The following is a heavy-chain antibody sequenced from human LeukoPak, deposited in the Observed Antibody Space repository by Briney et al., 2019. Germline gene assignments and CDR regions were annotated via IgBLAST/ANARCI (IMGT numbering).Heavy chain of an antibody. CDR1: GGSISGSSYY. CDR2: IYYSGST. D-gene: IGHD6-13*01. V-gene: IGHV4-39*01. Sequence: SETLSLTCTVSGGSISGSSYYWGWIRQPPGKGLEWIGSIYYSGSTYYNPSLKSRVTISVDTSKNQFSLKLSSVTAADTAVYYCARQQLASSSWYPGGYFQHWGQGTLVTVSS. CDR3: ARQQLASSSWYPGGYFQH. J-gene: IGHJ1*01.